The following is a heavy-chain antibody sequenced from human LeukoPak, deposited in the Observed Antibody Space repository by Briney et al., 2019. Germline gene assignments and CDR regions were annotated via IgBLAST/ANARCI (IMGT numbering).Heavy chain of an antibody. Sequence: SETLSLTCTVSGGSISTYYWSWIRQPPGKGLECIGYMYYSGSTNYSPSLKSRVTISVDTSKNQFSLKLSSVTAADTAVYYCARDRGDGYDYFWDYWGQGTLVTVSS. D-gene: IGHD5-12*01. CDR3: ARDRGDGYDYFWDY. J-gene: IGHJ4*02. V-gene: IGHV4-59*01. CDR1: GGSISTYY. CDR2: MYYSGST.